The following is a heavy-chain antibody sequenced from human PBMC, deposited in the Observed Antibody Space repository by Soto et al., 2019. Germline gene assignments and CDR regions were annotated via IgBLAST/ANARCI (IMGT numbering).Heavy chain of an antibody. J-gene: IGHJ6*03. CDR2: ISAYNGNT. V-gene: IGHV1-18*01. Sequence: SVKVSCKASGYTITSYGISWVRQATGQRLEWMGWISAYNGNTNYAQKLQGRVTMTTDTSTSTAYMELRSLRSDDTAVYYCARGGYCSGGSCWGYYMDVWGKGTTVTVSS. D-gene: IGHD2-15*01. CDR3: ARGGYCSGGSCWGYYMDV. CDR1: GYTITSYG.